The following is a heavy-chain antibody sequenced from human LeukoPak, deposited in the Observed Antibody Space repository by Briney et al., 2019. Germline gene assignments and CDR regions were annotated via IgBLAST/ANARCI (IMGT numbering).Heavy chain of an antibody. CDR1: GFPFSSQD. Sequence: PGGSLRLSCAASGFPFSSQDMSWVRQAPGKGLEWVSAFNGSGGSTYYADSVKGRFTISRDNSKNTLYLQMNSLRAEDTAVYYCAKDEGAVLTGYYKNYYYGMDVWGQGTTVTVSS. V-gene: IGHV3-23*01. CDR2: FNGSGGST. J-gene: IGHJ6*02. CDR3: AKDEGAVLTGYYKNYYYGMDV. D-gene: IGHD3-9*01.